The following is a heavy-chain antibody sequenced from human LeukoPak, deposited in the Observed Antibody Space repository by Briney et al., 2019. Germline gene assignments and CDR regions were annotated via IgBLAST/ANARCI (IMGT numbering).Heavy chain of an antibody. CDR2: ISSSSSYI. J-gene: IGHJ4*02. D-gene: IGHD3-22*01. Sequence: GSLRLSCAASGFTFSSYSMNWVRQAPGKGLEWVSSISSSSSYIYYADSVKGRSTISRDNAKNSLYLQMNSLRAEDTAVYYCARWEYYYDSSGYLDYWGQGTLVTVSS. CDR1: GFTFSSYS. V-gene: IGHV3-21*01. CDR3: ARWEYYYDSSGYLDY.